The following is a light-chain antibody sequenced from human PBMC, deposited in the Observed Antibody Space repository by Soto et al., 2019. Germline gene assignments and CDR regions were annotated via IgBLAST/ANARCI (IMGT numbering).Light chain of an antibody. J-gene: IGLJ2*01. Sequence: QSALTQPASVSGSPGQSITISCTGTSSDVGGYNYVSWYQHHPGKAPKLMIYEVSNRPSGISNRFSGSKSGNTASLTISGLQAEDEADYSCSSYTRSNTVVFGGGTKPTVL. V-gene: IGLV2-14*01. CDR3: SSYTRSNTVV. CDR1: SSDVGGYNY. CDR2: EVS.